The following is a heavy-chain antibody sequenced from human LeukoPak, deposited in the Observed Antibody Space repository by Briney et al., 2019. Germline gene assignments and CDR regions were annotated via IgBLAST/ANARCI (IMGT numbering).Heavy chain of an antibody. J-gene: IGHJ4*02. CDR3: ARGAGSSWNFDF. CDR2: ISYDGSNS. D-gene: IGHD6-13*01. CDR1: GFTFSSYA. Sequence: GGSLRLSCAASGFTFSSYALHWVRQAPGKGLEWVAVISYDGSNSYYADSVRGRFTISRDYSKNTLYLQMNSLRTEDTAVYFGARGAGSSWNFDFWGQGTLVTVSS. V-gene: IGHV3-30-3*01.